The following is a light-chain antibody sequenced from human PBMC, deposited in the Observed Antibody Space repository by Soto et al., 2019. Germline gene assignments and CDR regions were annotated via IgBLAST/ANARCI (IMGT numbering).Light chain of an antibody. CDR1: SSDVGSYNR. J-gene: IGLJ1*01. CDR3: NSYTSSDTYV. V-gene: IGLV2-18*02. CDR2: EVS. Sequence: SGPAERRVGSECSSRGLTNHYTGTSSDVGSYNRVAWYQQPPGTAPKLMIYEVSNRPSGVPDRFSGSKSGNTASLTISGLQAEDEADYYCNSYTSSDTYVFGTGTKVTVL.